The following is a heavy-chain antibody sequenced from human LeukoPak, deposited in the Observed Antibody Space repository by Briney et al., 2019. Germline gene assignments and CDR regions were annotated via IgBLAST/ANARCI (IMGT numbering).Heavy chain of an antibody. Sequence: GGSLRLSCAASGFILSSYAIHWVRQAPGKGLEWVAGISYDGTNKNYADSVRGRFTISRDNSKNTLYLQMNSLGPEDTAVYYCATYYYDSATDYWGQGTLVTVSS. D-gene: IGHD3-22*01. CDR1: GFILSSYA. V-gene: IGHV3-30*01. J-gene: IGHJ4*02. CDR2: ISYDGTNK. CDR3: ATYYYDSATDY.